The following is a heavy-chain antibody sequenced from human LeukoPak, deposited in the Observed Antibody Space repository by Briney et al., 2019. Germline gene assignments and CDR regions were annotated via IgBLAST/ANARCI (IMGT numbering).Heavy chain of an antibody. J-gene: IGHJ4*02. Sequence: SETLSLTCTVSGGSINNYYWSWIRQPPGEGLEWIAFFHHSGTNSYNPSVKGRVTISFDTSKNHPALDLRSVTAPGTATYSCAPVLYGSNGFDYWGQGTLVTVAA. D-gene: IGHD3-22*01. CDR1: GGSINNYY. V-gene: IGHV4-59*01. CDR3: APVLYGSNGFDY. CDR2: FHHSGTN.